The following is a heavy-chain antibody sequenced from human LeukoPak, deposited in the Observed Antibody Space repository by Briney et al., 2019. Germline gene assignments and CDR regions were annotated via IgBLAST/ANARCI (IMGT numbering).Heavy chain of an antibody. D-gene: IGHD6-13*01. V-gene: IGHV3-23*01. CDR2: ITGSGGST. CDR1: GFIFSSYV. J-gene: IGHJ4*02. Sequence: GGSLRLSCAASGFIFSSYVMSWVRQIPGKGLEWVSTITGSGGSTYYADSVKGRFTISRDNSKNTLYPQMNSLRVEDTAVYYCAKSRIGAAARDIDYWGQGSLVTVSS. CDR3: AKSRIGAAARDIDY.